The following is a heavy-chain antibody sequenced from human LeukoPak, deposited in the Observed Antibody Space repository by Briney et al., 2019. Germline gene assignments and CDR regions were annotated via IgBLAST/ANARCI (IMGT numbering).Heavy chain of an antibody. CDR2: FSGSGGST. Sequence: GGSLRLSCAASGFTFSDYYMSWVRQAPGKGLEWVSAFSGSGGSTYYADSVKGRFTISRDNSKNTLYLQMNSLRAEDTAVYYCARDLFYGSGSYSHAPFDYWGQGTLVTVSS. CDR1: GFTFSDYY. D-gene: IGHD3-10*01. V-gene: IGHV3-23*01. CDR3: ARDLFYGSGSYSHAPFDY. J-gene: IGHJ4*02.